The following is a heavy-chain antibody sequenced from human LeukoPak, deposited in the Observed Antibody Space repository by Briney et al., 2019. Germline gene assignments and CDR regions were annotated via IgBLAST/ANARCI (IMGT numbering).Heavy chain of an antibody. J-gene: IGHJ4*02. CDR2: VSTSGST. CDR3: ARLSGSYEYYFDY. Sequence: SQTLSLTCTVSGDSINSASYHWTWIRQPAGKGLEWIGRVSTSGSTNYNPSLKSRVTISVDTSKNQFSLKLSSVTAADTAVYYCARLSGSYEYYFDYWGQGTLVTVSS. D-gene: IGHD1-26*01. CDR1: GDSINSASYH. V-gene: IGHV4-61*02.